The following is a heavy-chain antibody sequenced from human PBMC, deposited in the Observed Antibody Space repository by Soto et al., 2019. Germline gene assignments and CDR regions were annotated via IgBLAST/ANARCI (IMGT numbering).Heavy chain of an antibody. J-gene: IGHJ6*02. CDR1: LFTVRIYG. CDR3: ARVLYYDILAGFSSYYGMDV. D-gene: IGHD3-9*01. CDR2: IWYDGSDK. Sequence: GGCLRLSCSASLFTVRIYGMHWFRQAPGKGLEWVAVIWYDGSDKYYADSVKGRFTISRDNSKNTLYLQMNSLRAEDTAVYYCARVLYYDILAGFSSYYGMDVWGQGTTVTVSS. V-gene: IGHV3-33*01.